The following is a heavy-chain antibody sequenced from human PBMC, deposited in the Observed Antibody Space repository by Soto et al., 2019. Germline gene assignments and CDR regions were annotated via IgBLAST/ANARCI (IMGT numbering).Heavy chain of an antibody. J-gene: IGHJ5*02. CDR1: GFTFSSYY. Sequence: EVQLVESGGGLVQPGGSLRLSCAASGFTFSSYYMSWVRQAQGKGLEWVANVNEDGSEGYYVDSVKGRFTVSRDNAKNSLYLQMNSLRAEDTAVYYCARKRGYSYEVWFDPWGQGTLVTVSS. D-gene: IGHD5-18*01. CDR2: VNEDGSEG. CDR3: ARKRGYSYEVWFDP. V-gene: IGHV3-7*03.